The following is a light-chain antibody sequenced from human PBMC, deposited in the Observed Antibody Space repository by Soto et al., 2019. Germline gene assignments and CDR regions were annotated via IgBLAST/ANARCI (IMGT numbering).Light chain of an antibody. CDR1: QSVSVNS. CDR2: AAS. Sequence: EIVLTQSPGTLSLSPGERATLSCRASQSVSVNSLAWYQQKGGQAPRLLIYAASTRATGVPDRFSGTGSGTDFALTISRLEPEDFAVYYCQYYGSSHSNTFGQGTRLEIK. J-gene: IGKJ5*01. CDR3: QYYGSSHSNT. V-gene: IGKV3-20*01.